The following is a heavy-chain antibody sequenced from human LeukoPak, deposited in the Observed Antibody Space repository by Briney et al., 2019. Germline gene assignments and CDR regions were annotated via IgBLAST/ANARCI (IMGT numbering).Heavy chain of an antibody. CDR1: GGSISSYY. CDR3: ARDRGAYCGGDCYSGDAFDI. D-gene: IGHD2-21*02. J-gene: IGHJ3*02. Sequence: ASETLSLTCTGSGGSISSYYWSWIRQPAGKGLEWIGRIYTSGSTNYNPPLKSRDTMSVDTSKNQFSLKLSSVTAADTAVYYCARDRGAYCGGDCYSGDAFDIWGQGTMVTVSS. V-gene: IGHV4-4*07. CDR2: IYTSGST.